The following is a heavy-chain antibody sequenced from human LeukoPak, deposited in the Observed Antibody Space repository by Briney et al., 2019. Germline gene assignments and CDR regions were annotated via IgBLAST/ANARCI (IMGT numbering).Heavy chain of an antibody. CDR1: GFTFSTHW. J-gene: IGHJ6*03. CDR2: INTDGSAT. V-gene: IGHV3-74*01. D-gene: IGHD3-10*01. CDR3: AGDPGSFFLPYYYYMDV. Sequence: PGGSLRLSCAASGFTFSTHWMHWVRQAPGKGLLWVSRINTDGSATTYADSVKGRFTISRDNAKNTVYLQMNSLRAEDTAVYYCAGDPGSFFLPYYYYMDVWGRGTTVTVSS.